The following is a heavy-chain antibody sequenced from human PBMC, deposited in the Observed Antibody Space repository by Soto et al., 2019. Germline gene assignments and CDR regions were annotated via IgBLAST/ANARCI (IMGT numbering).Heavy chain of an antibody. CDR3: ARGGYYYGSGIPDY. J-gene: IGHJ4*02. Sequence: PSETLSLTCTVSGGSISSYYWSWIRQPPGKGLEWIGYIYYSGSTNYNPSLKSRVTISVDTSKNQFPLKLSSVTAADTAVYYCARGGYYYGSGIPDYWGQGTLVTVSS. CDR1: GGSISSYY. CDR2: IYYSGST. D-gene: IGHD3-10*01. V-gene: IGHV4-59*01.